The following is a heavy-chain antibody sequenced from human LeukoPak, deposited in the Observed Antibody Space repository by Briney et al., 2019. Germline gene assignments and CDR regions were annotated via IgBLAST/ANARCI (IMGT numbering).Heavy chain of an antibody. J-gene: IGHJ4*02. D-gene: IGHD4-11*01. V-gene: IGHV1-69*04. Sequence: ASVKVSCKASGGTFSSYAISWVRQAPGQGLEWMGRINPIFGKANYAQKFQGRVTITRDKSMSTAYMELSSLRSEDTAVYYFARYDSNYVSALAYWRQGTLLTLSS. CDR2: INPIFGKA. CDR3: ARYDSNYVSALAY. CDR1: GGTFSSYA.